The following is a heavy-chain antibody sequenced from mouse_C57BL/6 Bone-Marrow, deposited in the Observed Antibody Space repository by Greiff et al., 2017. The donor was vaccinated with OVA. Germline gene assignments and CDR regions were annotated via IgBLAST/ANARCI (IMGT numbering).Heavy chain of an antibody. V-gene: IGHV7-3*01. J-gene: IGHJ4*01. CDR2: IRNKANGYTT. CDR1: GFTFTDYY. CDR3: ARSPPDGYYDAMDY. D-gene: IGHD2-3*01. Sequence: EVKLVESGGGLVQPGGSLSLSCAASGFTFTDYYMSWVRQPPGKALEWLGFIRNKANGYTTEYSASVKGRFTISRDNSQSILYLQMNALRAEDSATYYCARSPPDGYYDAMDYWGQGTSVTVSS.